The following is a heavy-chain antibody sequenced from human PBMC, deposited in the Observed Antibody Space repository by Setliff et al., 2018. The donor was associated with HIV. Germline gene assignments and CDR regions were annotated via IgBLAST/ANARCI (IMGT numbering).Heavy chain of an antibody. CDR2: IYYSGST. D-gene: IGHD6-19*01. Sequence: SETLSLTCTVSGGSINTGSYYWGWIRQPPGKGLESIGTIYYSGSTYYKSSLKSRLTISVDTSKSQFSLKLSSLTAADTAVYYCARGRTQWPNYNYFDPWGLGTLVTVSS. V-gene: IGHV4-39*07. J-gene: IGHJ5*02. CDR3: ARGRTQWPNYNYFDP. CDR1: GGSINTGSYY.